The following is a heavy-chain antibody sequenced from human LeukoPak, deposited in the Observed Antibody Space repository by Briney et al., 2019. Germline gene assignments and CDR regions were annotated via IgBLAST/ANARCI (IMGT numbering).Heavy chain of an antibody. D-gene: IGHD2-15*01. V-gene: IGHV4-30-2*01. CDR1: GGSISSGGYS. J-gene: IGHJ4*02. CDR2: IYHSGST. Sequence: SQTLSLTRAVSGGSISSGGYSWSWIRQPPGKGLEWIGYIYHSGSTYYDPSLKSRVTISVDRSKNQFSLKLSSVTAADTAVYYCATSQVSVYCSGGSCYGLDYWGQGTLVTVSS. CDR3: ATSQVSVYCSGGSCYGLDY.